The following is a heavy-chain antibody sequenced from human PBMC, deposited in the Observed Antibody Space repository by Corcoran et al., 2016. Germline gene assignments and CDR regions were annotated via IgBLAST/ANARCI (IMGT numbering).Heavy chain of an antibody. Sequence: QVQLVQSGAEVKKPGSSVKVSCKASGGTFSSSAISWVRQAPGQGLEWMGGIIPIFGTANYAQTFQGSVTITADESTSTAYMELSSLRSEDTAVYECARDDGDYDRNYYGMDVWGQGTTVTVSS. CDR1: GGTFSSSA. D-gene: IGHD4-17*01. CDR2: IIPIFGTA. CDR3: ARDDGDYDRNYYGMDV. V-gene: IGHV1-69*01. J-gene: IGHJ6*02.